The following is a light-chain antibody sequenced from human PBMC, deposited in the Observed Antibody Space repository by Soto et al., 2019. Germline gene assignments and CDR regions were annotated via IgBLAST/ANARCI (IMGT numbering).Light chain of an antibody. CDR3: QQYNNYPWT. V-gene: IGKV1-5*01. CDR1: QSISSW. Sequence: DIQMTQSPSTLSASVGERVTITCRASQSISSWLAWYQQKPGKAPKLLIYDASSLESGVPSRFSGSRSGNEFTLTISSLQPDDFATYYCQQYNNYPWTFGQGTKVEIK. J-gene: IGKJ1*01. CDR2: DAS.